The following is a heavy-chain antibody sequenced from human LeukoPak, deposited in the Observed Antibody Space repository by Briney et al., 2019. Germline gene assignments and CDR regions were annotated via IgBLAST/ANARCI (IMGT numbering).Heavy chain of an antibody. D-gene: IGHD6-13*01. CDR1: GGSFSGYY. J-gene: IGHJ6*02. V-gene: IGHV4-34*01. CDR2: INHSGST. Sequence: SETLSLTCAVYGGSFSGYYWSWIRQPPGKGLEWIGEINHSGSTNYNPSLKSRVTISVDTSKNQFSLKLSSVTAADTAVYYCARLDRSSWYILGYYYGMDVWGQGTTVTVSS. CDR3: ARLDRSSWYILGYYYGMDV.